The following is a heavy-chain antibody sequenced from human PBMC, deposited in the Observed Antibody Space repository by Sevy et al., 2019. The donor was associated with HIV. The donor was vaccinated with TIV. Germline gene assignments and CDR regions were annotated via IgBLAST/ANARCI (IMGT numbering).Heavy chain of an antibody. CDR2: LSYVGSNK. V-gene: IGHV3-30-3*01. J-gene: IGHJ4*02. CDR1: GFTFSSYA. CDR3: ARDMGRIVVVVAALDY. Sequence: GGSLILSCSASGFTFSSYAMHWVRPAPGKGLEWVAVLSYVGSNKYYAESVKGRFTISRDNSKNTLYLQMNSLRAEDTAVYYCARDMGRIVVVVAALDYWGQGTLVTVSS. D-gene: IGHD2-15*01.